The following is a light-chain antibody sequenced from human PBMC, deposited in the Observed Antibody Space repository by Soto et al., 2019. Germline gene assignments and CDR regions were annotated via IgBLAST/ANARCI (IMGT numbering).Light chain of an antibody. CDR1: QSVSPSS. J-gene: IGKJ1*01. CDR3: QQYNNWPPVT. Sequence: PGERATLSCRAIQSVSPSSLAWYQQRPGQSPRLLIYGASTRATGIPARFSGSGSGTEFTLTISSLQSEDFAVYYCQQYNNWPPVTFGQGTEVDIK. V-gene: IGKV3D-15*01. CDR2: GAS.